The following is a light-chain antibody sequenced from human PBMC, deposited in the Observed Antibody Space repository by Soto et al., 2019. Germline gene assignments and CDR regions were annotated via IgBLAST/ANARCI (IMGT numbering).Light chain of an antibody. J-gene: IGLJ3*02. CDR3: AAWDDSLSGPV. V-gene: IGLV1-44*01. Sequence: QSVLTQPPSASGTPGQRVTISCSGTRASIGSNTVTWYQHLHGAAPKLLVYNNNQRPSGVPDRFSGSKSDTSASLAISGLQFEDEAVYYCAAWDDSLSGPVFGGGTKVTVL. CDR1: RASIGSNT. CDR2: NNN.